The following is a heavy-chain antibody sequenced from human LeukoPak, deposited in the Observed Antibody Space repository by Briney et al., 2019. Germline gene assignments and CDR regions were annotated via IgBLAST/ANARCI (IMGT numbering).Heavy chain of an antibody. V-gene: IGHV6-1*01. CDR2: TYYRSKWSN. CDR3: ARATSVYFDS. D-gene: IGHD4-11*01. J-gene: IGHJ4*02. CDR1: GDSVSSNSVT. Sequence: SQTLSLTCAISGDSVSSNSVTWNWIRQSPSGGLEWLGRTYYRSKWSNDYAVSVKSRIVINPDNSKNQFSLQLNSVTPEDTAVYYCARATSVYFDSWDQGTLVTVSS.